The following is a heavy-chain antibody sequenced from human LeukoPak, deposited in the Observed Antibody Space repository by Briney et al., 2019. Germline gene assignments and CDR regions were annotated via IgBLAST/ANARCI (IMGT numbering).Heavy chain of an antibody. CDR3: ARGPRDYYDGSGYYYPPTY. Sequence: GASVKVSCKASGYTFTSYGISWVRQAPGQGVEWMGWISAYNGNTKYAHNLQGRVTMTTDTSTSTACMELRSLRSDDTAVYYCARGPRDYYDGSGYYYPPTYWGQGTLVTVSS. D-gene: IGHD3-22*01. CDR1: GYTFTSYG. V-gene: IGHV1-18*01. CDR2: ISAYNGNT. J-gene: IGHJ4*02.